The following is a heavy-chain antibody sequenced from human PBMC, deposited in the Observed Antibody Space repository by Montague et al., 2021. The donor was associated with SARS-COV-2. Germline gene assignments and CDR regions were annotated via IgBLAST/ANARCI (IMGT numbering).Heavy chain of an antibody. V-gene: IGHV6-1*01. J-gene: IGHJ2*01. D-gene: IGHD2-21*02. CDR3: ARAYCGGDCYSYWYFDL. Sequence: CAISGDSVSSNIATWHWIRQSPSRGLEWLGRTYYRSKWYNDYAVSVKSRVIINPDTSNNRISLQLNPVTPEDTAVYYCARAYCGGDCYSYWYFDLWGRGTLVTVSS. CDR1: GDSVSSNIAT. CDR2: TYYRSKWYN.